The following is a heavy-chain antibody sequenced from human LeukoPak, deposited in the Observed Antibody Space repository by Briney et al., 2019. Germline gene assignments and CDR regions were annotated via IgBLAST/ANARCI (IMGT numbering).Heavy chain of an antibody. J-gene: IGHJ3*02. V-gene: IGHV4-61*01. D-gene: IGHD3-9*01. Sequence: PSETLSLTCTVSGGSVSSGSYYWSWIRQPPGKGLEWIGYIYYSGSTNYNPSLKSRVTISVDTSKNQFSLKLSSVTAADTAVYYCARAHDYDILTGYGDAFDIWGQGTMVTVSS. CDR3: ARAHDYDILTGYGDAFDI. CDR2: IYYSGST. CDR1: GGSVSSGSYY.